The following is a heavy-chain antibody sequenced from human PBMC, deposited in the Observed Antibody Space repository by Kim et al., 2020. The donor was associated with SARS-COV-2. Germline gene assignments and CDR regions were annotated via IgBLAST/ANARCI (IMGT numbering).Heavy chain of an antibody. CDR3: LAEIGSRSFDH. Sequence: ISYPDSVKGRFIISRDNTKSTLYLQMNSLRPEDTAVYYCLAEIGSRSFDHWGHGTLVTVSS. V-gene: IGHV3-30*01. J-gene: IGHJ4*01. CDR2: I. D-gene: IGHD2-15*01.